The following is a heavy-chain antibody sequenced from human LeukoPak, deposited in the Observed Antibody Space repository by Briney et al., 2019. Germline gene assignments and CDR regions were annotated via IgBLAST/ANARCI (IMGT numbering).Heavy chain of an antibody. CDR2: IKQDGSEK. V-gene: IGHV3-7*01. CDR1: GFTFSSYW. J-gene: IGHJ4*02. Sequence: GRSLRLSCAASGFTFSSYWISWVRQAPGKGLEWVANIKQDGSEKYYVGSVKGRFTISRDNAKNSLYLQMNSLRAEDTAVYYCARGGDYWGQGTLVTVSS. CDR3: ARGGDY.